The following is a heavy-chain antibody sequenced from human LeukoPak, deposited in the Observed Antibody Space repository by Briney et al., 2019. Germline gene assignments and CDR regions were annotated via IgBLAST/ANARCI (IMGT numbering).Heavy chain of an antibody. CDR1: GGSISSSSYY. D-gene: IGHD5-18*01. CDR2: IYYSGST. Sequence: PSETLSLTCTVSGGSISSSSYYWGWIRQPPGKGLEWIGSIYYSGSTYYNPSLKSRVTISVDTSKNQFSLKLSSVTAADTAVYYCARGWIRATDYWGQGTLVTVSS. V-gene: IGHV4-39*07. CDR3: ARGWIRATDY. J-gene: IGHJ4*02.